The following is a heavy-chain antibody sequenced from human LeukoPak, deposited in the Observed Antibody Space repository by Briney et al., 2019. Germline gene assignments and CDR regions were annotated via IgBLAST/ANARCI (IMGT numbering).Heavy chain of an antibody. D-gene: IGHD5-24*01. Sequence: SGTLSLTCTVSGASVSSGSYYWNWIRQPPGKGLEWIGYIYYSGSTNYNPSLKSRVTVSVDTSKNQFSLKLSSVTAADTAVYYCARDRLQAYYYYGMDVWGQGTTVTVSS. V-gene: IGHV4-61*01. CDR1: GASVSSGSYY. CDR3: ARDRLQAYYYYGMDV. CDR2: IYYSGST. J-gene: IGHJ6*02.